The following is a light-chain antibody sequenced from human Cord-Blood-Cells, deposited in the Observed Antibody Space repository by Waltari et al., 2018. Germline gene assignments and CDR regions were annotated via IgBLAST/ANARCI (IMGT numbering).Light chain of an antibody. Sequence: QSALTQPASVSGSPGQSITISCTGTSSDVGSYNLFSWYQQHPGKAPKLLIYEGSKRPSGVSNRCSGSKSGNTASLTISGLQAEDEADYYCCSYAGSSSYVFGTGTKVTVL. CDR2: EGS. CDR1: SSDVGSYNL. CDR3: CSYAGSSSYV. V-gene: IGLV2-23*01. J-gene: IGLJ1*01.